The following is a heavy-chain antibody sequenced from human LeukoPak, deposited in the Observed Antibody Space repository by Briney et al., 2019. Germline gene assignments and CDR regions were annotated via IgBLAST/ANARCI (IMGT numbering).Heavy chain of an antibody. J-gene: IGHJ5*02. V-gene: IGHV4-34*01. CDR3: ARGVVLMVYATQGFDP. CDR2: INHSGST. CDR1: GGSFSGYY. D-gene: IGHD2-8*01. Sequence: SETLSLTCAVYGGSFSGYYWSWIRQPPGKGLEWIGEINHSGSTNYNPSLKSRVTISVDTSKNQFSLKLSSVTAADTAVYYCARGVVLMVYATQGFDPWGQGTLVTVSS.